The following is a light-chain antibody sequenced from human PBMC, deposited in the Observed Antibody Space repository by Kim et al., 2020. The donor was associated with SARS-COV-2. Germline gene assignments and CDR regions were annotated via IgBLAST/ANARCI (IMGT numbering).Light chain of an antibody. CDR3: QAWDRSTVV. CDR1: RLEDKY. V-gene: IGLV3-1*01. Sequence: SYELTQPPSVSVSPGQTASITCSGHRLEDKYPCWYQQKPGQSPVLVIYEDGKRPSGIPERFSAPNSGNTATLTISGTQAMDEADYYCQAWDRSTVVFGGGTQLTVL. J-gene: IGLJ2*01. CDR2: EDG.